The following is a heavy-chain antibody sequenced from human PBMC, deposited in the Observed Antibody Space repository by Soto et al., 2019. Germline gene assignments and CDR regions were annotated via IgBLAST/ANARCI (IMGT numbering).Heavy chain of an antibody. J-gene: IGHJ6*02. CDR1: GGSISSSNW. V-gene: IGHV4-4*02. CDR2: IYHSGST. CDR3: ARVSGSYYYGMDV. D-gene: IGHD1-26*01. Sequence: QVQLQESGPGLVKPSGTLSLTCAVSGGSISSSNWWSWVRQPPGKGLEWIGEIYHSGSTNYNPSLQSRVTKSVDKSKNRFSLKLSSVTAADTAVYYCARVSGSYYYGMDVWGQGTTVTVSS.